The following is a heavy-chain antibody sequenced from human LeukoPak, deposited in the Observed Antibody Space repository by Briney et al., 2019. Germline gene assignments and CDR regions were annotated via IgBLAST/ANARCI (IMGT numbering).Heavy chain of an antibody. Sequence: SEALSLTCTVSGASIISNIYVWGWTRQPPAKGLQCIVSIFYSGSTYYNPSLESRVVISLDTSKNQFSLKLSSVTAAETALYFGASCRGVGGDFDYWGQGTLVTVSS. J-gene: IGHJ4*02. CDR1: GASIISNIYV. V-gene: IGHV4-39*01. CDR2: IFYSGST. CDR3: ASCRGVGGDFDY. D-gene: IGHD3-10*01.